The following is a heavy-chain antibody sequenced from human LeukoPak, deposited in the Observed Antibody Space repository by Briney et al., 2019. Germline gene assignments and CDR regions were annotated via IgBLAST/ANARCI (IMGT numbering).Heavy chain of an antibody. Sequence: GGSLRLSCVASGLTFSDSYMSWIRQAPGKGLEWIAYMTNGGYITKYADSVKGRFTISRDNAKNSLYLQMDSLRGDDTAVYYCARGGERYAFDVWGQGTVVTIS. CDR1: GLTFSDSY. J-gene: IGHJ3*01. CDR3: ARGGERYAFDV. V-gene: IGHV3-11*01. CDR2: MTNGGYIT.